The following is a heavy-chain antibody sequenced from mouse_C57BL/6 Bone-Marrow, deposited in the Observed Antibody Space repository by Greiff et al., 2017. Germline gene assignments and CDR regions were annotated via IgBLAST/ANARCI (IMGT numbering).Heavy chain of an antibody. CDR3: ARGAYYGSRAWFAY. V-gene: IGHV1-4*01. CDR2: INPSSGYT. CDR1: GYTFTSYT. J-gene: IGHJ3*01. D-gene: IGHD1-1*01. Sequence: QVQLQQSGAELARPGASVKMSCKASGYTFTSYTMHWVKQRPGQGLEWIGYINPSSGYTKYNQKFKDKATLTADNSSSTAYMQLSSLTSEDSAVYYCARGAYYGSRAWFAYWGQGTLVTVSA.